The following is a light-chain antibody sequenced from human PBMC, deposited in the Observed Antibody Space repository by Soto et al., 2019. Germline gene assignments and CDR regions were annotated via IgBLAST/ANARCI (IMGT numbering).Light chain of an antibody. CDR1: QSISTW. J-gene: IGKJ3*01. CDR3: QHYTTYSGT. CDR2: WAS. Sequence: DIHMTQSPATLSASVGDRVTITCRASQSISTWLAWYQQKPGKAPKLLIYWASSLESGVPSRFSGSGSGTEFTLTISSLQPDDFALYYCQHYTTYSGTFGPGTKVDIK. V-gene: IGKV1-5*03.